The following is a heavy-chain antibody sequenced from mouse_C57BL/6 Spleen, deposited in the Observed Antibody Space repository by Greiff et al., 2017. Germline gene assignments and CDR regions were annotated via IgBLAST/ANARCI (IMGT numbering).Heavy chain of an antibody. V-gene: IGHV5-6*01. D-gene: IGHD1-1*01. CDR3: ARPVVADWYFDV. J-gene: IGHJ1*03. CDR1: GFTFSSYG. Sequence: EVQLVESGGDLVKPGGSLKLSCAASGFTFSSYGMSWVRQTPDKRLEWVATISSGGSYTYYPDSVKGRFTISRDNAKNTLYLQMSSLKSEDTAMYYCARPVVADWYFDVWGTGTTGTVSS. CDR2: ISSGGSYT.